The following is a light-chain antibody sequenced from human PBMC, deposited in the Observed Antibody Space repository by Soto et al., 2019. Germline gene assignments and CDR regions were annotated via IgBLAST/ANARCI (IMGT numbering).Light chain of an antibody. CDR2: DAS. J-gene: IGKJ5*01. CDR1: QSVRSER. Sequence: EIVLTQSPDTLSLSPGERATLSCRASQSVRSERLAWYQQKPGQAPRLVIFDASSRATGIPERFSDSGSGTDFTLTITRLEPEDFAVNYCQEYDGSPITFGLGTRLEIK. CDR3: QEYDGSPIT. V-gene: IGKV3-20*01.